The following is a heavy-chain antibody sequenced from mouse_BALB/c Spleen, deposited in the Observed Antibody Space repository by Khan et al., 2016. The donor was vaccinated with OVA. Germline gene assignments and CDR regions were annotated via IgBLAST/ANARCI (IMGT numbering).Heavy chain of an antibody. Sequence: VQLKQSGPDLAKPGASVKISCKASGYSFTVYYMTWVKQSHGKSPEWIGRVNPNNGDTNYNQNFKGKAILTVDKSSNTAYMELRSLTSEDSAVFYCARGYEFFPYWGQGTLVTVSA. CDR2: VNPNNGDT. J-gene: IGHJ3*01. D-gene: IGHD2-12*01. V-gene: IGHV1-26*01. CDR1: GYSFTVYY. CDR3: ARGYEFFPY.